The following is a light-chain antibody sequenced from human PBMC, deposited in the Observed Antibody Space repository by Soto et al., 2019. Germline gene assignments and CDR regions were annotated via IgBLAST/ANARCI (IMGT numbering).Light chain of an antibody. J-gene: IGLJ1*01. Sequence: QSALTQPASVSGSPGQSITISCTGTSSDIGSYSFFVSWYQQHPGEAPKLIIYESSKRPSGVSDRFSASKSANTASLTISGLHPEDEADYHCCSRAPGTTRVFGTGTKVTVL. V-gene: IGLV2-23*01. CDR3: CSRAPGTTRV. CDR2: ESS. CDR1: SSDIGSYSFF.